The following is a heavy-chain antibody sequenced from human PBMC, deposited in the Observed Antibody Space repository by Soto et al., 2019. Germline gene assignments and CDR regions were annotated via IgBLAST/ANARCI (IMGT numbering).Heavy chain of an antibody. CDR3: AREIAVPGTDFFDY. D-gene: IGHD6-19*01. CDR1: GGTFSSNT. J-gene: IGHJ4*02. CDR2: IIPILGIA. V-gene: IGHV1-69*08. Sequence: QVQLVQSGAEVKKPGSSVKVSCKVSGGTFSSNTISWVRQAPGQGLEWMGRIIPILGIANYAQKFQGRVTITADKSTSTAYMELSSLRSEDTAVYYCAREIAVPGTDFFDYWGQGTLVTVSS.